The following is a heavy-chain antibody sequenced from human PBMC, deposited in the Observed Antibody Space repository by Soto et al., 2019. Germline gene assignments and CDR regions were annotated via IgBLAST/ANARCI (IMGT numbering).Heavy chain of an antibody. CDR2: IYYSGST. CDR1: GGSISSSSYY. CDR3: ARQSGSYYRMYNWFDP. D-gene: IGHD3-10*01. Sequence: SETLSLTCTVSGGSISSSSYYWGWIRQPPGKGLEWIGSIYYSGSTYYNPSLKSRVTISVGTSKNQFSLKLSSVTAADTAVYYCARQSGSYYRMYNWFDPWGQGTLVTVSS. V-gene: IGHV4-39*01. J-gene: IGHJ5*02.